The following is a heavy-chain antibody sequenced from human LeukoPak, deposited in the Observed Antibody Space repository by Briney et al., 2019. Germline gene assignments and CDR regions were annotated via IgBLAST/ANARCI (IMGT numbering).Heavy chain of an antibody. Sequence: SVKVSCKASGGTFSSYAISWVRQAPGQGLEWMGGIILIFGTANYAQKFQGRVTITTDESTSTAYMELSSLRSEDTAVYYCARDGLGCSSTSCHPLAFDIWGQGTMVTVSS. CDR1: GGTFSSYA. V-gene: IGHV1-69*05. J-gene: IGHJ3*02. CDR2: IILIFGTA. CDR3: ARDGLGCSSTSCHPLAFDI. D-gene: IGHD2-2*01.